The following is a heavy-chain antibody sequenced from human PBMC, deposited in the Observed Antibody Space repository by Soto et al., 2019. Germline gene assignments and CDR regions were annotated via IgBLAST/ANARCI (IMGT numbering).Heavy chain of an antibody. V-gene: IGHV3-74*01. Sequence: GGSLRLSCAASGFTFSSYWMHWVRQAPGKGLVWVSRINSDGSSTSYADSVKGRFTISRDNAKNTLYLQMNSLRAEDTAVYYCASPEAYCGGDCYSSFDYWGQGTLVTVSS. J-gene: IGHJ4*02. D-gene: IGHD2-21*02. CDR2: INSDGSST. CDR3: ASPEAYCGGDCYSSFDY. CDR1: GFTFSSYW.